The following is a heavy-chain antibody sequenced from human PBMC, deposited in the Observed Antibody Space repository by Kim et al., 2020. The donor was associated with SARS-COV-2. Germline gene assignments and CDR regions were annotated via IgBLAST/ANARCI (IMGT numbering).Heavy chain of an antibody. CDR3: ARHPARNDWFDP. J-gene: IGHJ5*02. D-gene: IGHD1-1*01. Sequence: YHPPARRSRVPISLDTSRNQFSLRLSSVTAADTAVYYCARHPARNDWFDPWGQGTLVTVSS. V-gene: IGHV4-39*01.